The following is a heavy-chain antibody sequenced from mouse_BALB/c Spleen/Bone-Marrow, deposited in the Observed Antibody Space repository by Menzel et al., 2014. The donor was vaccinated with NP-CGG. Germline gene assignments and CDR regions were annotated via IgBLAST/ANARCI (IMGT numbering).Heavy chain of an antibody. CDR3: ARGYYDDY. D-gene: IGHD2-4*01. J-gene: IGHJ2*01. CDR1: GFTFTDYY. CDR2: IRNKANGYTT. V-gene: IGHV7-3*02. Sequence: EVQRVESGGGLGQPGGSLRLSCATSGFTFTDYYMNWVRQPPGKALEWLGFIRNKANGYTTEYSASVKGRFTISRNNSQSILYLQMNTLRAEDSATYYCARGYYDDYWGQGTTLTVSS.